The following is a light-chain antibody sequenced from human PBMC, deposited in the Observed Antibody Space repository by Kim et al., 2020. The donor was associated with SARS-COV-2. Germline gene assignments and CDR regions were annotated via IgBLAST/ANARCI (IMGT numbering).Light chain of an antibody. CDR2: QDT. J-gene: IGLJ7*01. CDR1: KLVDKY. CDR3: QAWDSSTAV. V-gene: IGLV3-1*01. Sequence: VSPEQTASITCSGDKLVDKYACWYQQKPGKSPVLVIYQDTKRPSGIPERFSGANSGNTATLTISGTQAMDEADYYCQAWDSSTAVFGGGTQLTVL.